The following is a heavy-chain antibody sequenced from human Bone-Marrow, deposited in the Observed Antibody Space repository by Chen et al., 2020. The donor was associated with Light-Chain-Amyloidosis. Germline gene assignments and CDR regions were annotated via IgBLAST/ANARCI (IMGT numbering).Heavy chain of an antibody. D-gene: IGHD3-3*01. CDR3: TRDVPSKARFLEWVGFDP. V-gene: IGHV3-49*03. CDR2: IRSKAYGGTT. J-gene: IGHJ5*02. Sequence: EVQLVESGGGLVQPGRSLRLSCTASGFTFGDYALTWFRQAPGKGLEWVGFIRSKAYGGTTEYAASVKGRFTISGDDSKSIAYLQMNSLKTEDTAVYYCTRDVPSKARFLEWVGFDPWGQGTLVTVSS. CDR1: GFTFGDYA.